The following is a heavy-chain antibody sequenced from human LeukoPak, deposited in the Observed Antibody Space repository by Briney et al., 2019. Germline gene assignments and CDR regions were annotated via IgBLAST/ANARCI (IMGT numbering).Heavy chain of an antibody. CDR3: ARSNTYYYDSSDRGGDAFDI. Sequence: GESLKISCKGSGYSFTSYWIGWVRPMPGKGLEWMGIIYPGDSDTRYSPSFQGQVTISADKSISTAYLQWSSLKASDTAMYYCARSNTYYYDSSDRGGDAFDIWGQGTMVTVSS. J-gene: IGHJ3*02. D-gene: IGHD3-22*01. CDR2: IYPGDSDT. V-gene: IGHV5-51*01. CDR1: GYSFTSYW.